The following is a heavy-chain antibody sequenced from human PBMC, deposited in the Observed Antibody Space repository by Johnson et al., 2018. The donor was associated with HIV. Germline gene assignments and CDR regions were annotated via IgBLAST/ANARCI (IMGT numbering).Heavy chain of an antibody. CDR3: ARPMESGYSSSWYAAFDI. Sequence: VQVVESGGGVVQPGRSLRLSCVASGFTFSTYAMHWVRQAPGKGLERVSGINWNGGSTGYTASGKGRFPISRDTAKKSLYLQMNSLRAVDTALYHGARPMESGYSSSWYAAFDIWGQGTMVTVSS. J-gene: IGHJ3*02. CDR2: INWNGGST. D-gene: IGHD6-13*01. V-gene: IGHV3-20*01. CDR1: GFTFSTYA.